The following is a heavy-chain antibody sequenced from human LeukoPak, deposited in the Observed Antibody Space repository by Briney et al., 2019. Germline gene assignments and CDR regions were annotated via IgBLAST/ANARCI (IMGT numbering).Heavy chain of an antibody. J-gene: IGHJ4*02. V-gene: IGHV3-20*04. CDR3: ARGPLTGSMLGDFDY. CDR2: INWNGDST. Sequence: TGGSLRLSCAASGFTFDDYGMSWVGQAPGKGLEWVSGINWNGDSTDYADSVKGRFTISRDNARNSLYVQMNSLRAEDTALYYCARGPLTGSMLGDFDYWGQGTLVTVSS. CDR1: GFTFDDYG. D-gene: IGHD7-27*01.